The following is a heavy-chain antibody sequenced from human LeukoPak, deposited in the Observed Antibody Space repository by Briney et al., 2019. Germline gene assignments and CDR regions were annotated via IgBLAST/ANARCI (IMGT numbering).Heavy chain of an antibody. Sequence: ASVKVSCKASGYTFTSYGISWVRQAPGQGLEWMGWISAYNGNTNYAQKLQGRVTMTRDTSISTAYMELSRLRSDDTAVYYCARGKRWLQLLRPYYYYYMDVWGKGTTVTVSS. J-gene: IGHJ6*03. CDR1: GYTFTSYG. D-gene: IGHD5-24*01. CDR2: ISAYNGNT. CDR3: ARGKRWLQLLRPYYYYYMDV. V-gene: IGHV1-18*01.